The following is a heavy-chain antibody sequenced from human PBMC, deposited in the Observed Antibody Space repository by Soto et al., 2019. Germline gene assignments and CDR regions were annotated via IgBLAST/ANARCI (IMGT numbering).Heavy chain of an antibody. CDR1: GFTFSSYG. V-gene: IGHV3-33*01. Sequence: QVQLVESGGGVVQPGRSLRLSCAASGFTFSSYGMHWVRQAPGKGLEWVAVMWCAGSNKYYADSVQGRFTISRDNSKNTLYLQMNSLRAEDTAVYYCARDRDSSGWYWARNDYDGMDVGGQGTTVTVSS. J-gene: IGHJ6*02. D-gene: IGHD6-19*01. CDR3: ARDRDSSGWYWARNDYDGMDV. CDR2: MWCAGSNK.